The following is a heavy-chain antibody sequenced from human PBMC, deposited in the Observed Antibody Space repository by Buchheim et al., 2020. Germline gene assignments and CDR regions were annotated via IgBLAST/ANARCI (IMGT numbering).Heavy chain of an antibody. D-gene: IGHD3-3*01. Sequence: QVQLVESGGGVVQPGRSLRLSCAASGFTFSSYGMHWVRQAPGKGLEWVAVIWYDGSNKYYADSVKGRFTISRDNSKNTLYLQMNSLRAEDTAVYYCARVFVPDLEWYHYGMDVWGQGTT. CDR2: IWYDGSNK. CDR3: ARVFVPDLEWYHYGMDV. V-gene: IGHV3-33*01. CDR1: GFTFSSYG. J-gene: IGHJ6*02.